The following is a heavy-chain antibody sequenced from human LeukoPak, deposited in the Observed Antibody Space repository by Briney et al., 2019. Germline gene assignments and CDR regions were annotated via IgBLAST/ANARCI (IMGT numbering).Heavy chain of an antibody. V-gene: IGHV3-30*03. J-gene: IGHJ4*02. CDR2: ISYDGSNK. CDR1: GFTVSSNY. CDR3: ARDPGLLPDY. D-gene: IGHD2/OR15-2a*01. Sequence: GGSLRLSCAASGFTVSSNYMSWVRQAPGKGLEWVAVISYDGSNKYYADSVKGRFTISRDNSKNTLYLQMNSLRAEDTAVYYCARDPGLLPDYWGQGTLVTVSS.